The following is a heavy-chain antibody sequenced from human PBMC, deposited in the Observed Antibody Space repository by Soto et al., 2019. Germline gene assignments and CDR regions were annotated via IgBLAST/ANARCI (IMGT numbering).Heavy chain of an antibody. CDR2: IRYDGTNK. V-gene: IGHV3-33*01. Sequence: QVQLVESGGGMVQPGRSLRLSCAASGFTFSSYGMHWVRQAPGKGLEWVAVIRYDGTNKYYAESVKGRFTISRDNSKNTLYLQMSSLRLDDTAVYYCARGIIAGPGRDYFDYWGQGTLVTVSS. D-gene: IGHD6-13*01. CDR1: GFTFSSYG. J-gene: IGHJ4*02. CDR3: ARGIIAGPGRDYFDY.